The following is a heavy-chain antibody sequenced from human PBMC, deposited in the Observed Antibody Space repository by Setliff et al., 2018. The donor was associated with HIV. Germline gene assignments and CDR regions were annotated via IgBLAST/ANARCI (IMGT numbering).Heavy chain of an antibody. CDR1: GYTFTNYD. CDR3: ARASNVLFHYSYMDV. D-gene: IGHD2-8*02. Sequence: AASVKVSCKASGYTFTNYDINWVRQATGQGLEWMGWMNPNSGNTDYAQNFQGRVTITRDTSISTAYMELTSLRSEDTAVYYCARASNVLFHYSYMDVWGKGTTVTVSS. J-gene: IGHJ6*03. CDR2: MNPNSGNT. V-gene: IGHV1-8*03.